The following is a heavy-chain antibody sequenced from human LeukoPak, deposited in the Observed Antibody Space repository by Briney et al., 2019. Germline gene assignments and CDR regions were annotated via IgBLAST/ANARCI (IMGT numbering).Heavy chain of an antibody. CDR3: TTDIYGDYGLDWFDP. CDR1: GSTFSNAW. D-gene: IGHD4-17*01. CDR2: IKSKTDGGTT. J-gene: IGHJ5*02. V-gene: IGHV3-15*01. Sequence: PGGSLRLSCAASGSTFSNAWMSWVRQALGKGLEWVGRIKSKTDGGTTDYAAPVKGRFTISRDDSKNTLYLQMNSLKTEDTAVYYCTTDIYGDYGLDWFDPWGQGTLVTVSS.